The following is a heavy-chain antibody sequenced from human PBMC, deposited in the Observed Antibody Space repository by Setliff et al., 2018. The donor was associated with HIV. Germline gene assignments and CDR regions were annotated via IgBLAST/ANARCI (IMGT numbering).Heavy chain of an antibody. Sequence: PSETLSLTCAVYGGSFSGYYWGWIRQPPGKGLEWIGEIHHSGITNYNPPLKSRVTISIDTSKNQFSLKLSSVTAADTAVYSCARATPFVVVPAAPNYYYYMDVWGKGTTVTVSS. V-gene: IGHV4-34*01. CDR1: GGSFSGYY. CDR2: IHHSGIT. J-gene: IGHJ6*03. D-gene: IGHD2-2*01. CDR3: ARATPFVVVPAAPNYYYYMDV.